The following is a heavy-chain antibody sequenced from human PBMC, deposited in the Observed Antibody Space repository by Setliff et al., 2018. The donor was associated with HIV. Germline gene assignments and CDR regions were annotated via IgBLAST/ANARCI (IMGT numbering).Heavy chain of an antibody. Sequence: PSETLSLTCTVSGGSIIYTSYYWGWIRQPPGKGLEWIGEVNDSGSTNYSPSLKSRVTISVDTSKNQFSLKLSSVTAADTAVYYCARGVRVGPTTTANWFDPWGQGTLVTVSS. D-gene: IGHD1-26*01. J-gene: IGHJ5*02. CDR1: GGSIIYTSYY. CDR2: VNDSGST. V-gene: IGHV4-39*01. CDR3: ARGVRVGPTTTANWFDP.